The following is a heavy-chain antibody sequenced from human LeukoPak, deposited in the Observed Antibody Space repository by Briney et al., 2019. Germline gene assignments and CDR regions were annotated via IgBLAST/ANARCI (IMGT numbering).Heavy chain of an antibody. CDR2: VHLSGAT. CDR1: GGSVTNLY. CDR3: TRESGAFSPFGF. J-gene: IGHJ4*02. Sequence: SETLSLTCSVSGGSVTNLYWTWIRQPPGKGLEWIGEVHLSGATNYNPSLESRVSMSIDKSKNHLSLEVTSVTAADTAIYYCTRESGAFSPFGFWGQGTLLTVSS. V-gene: IGHV4-59*02. D-gene: IGHD1-26*01.